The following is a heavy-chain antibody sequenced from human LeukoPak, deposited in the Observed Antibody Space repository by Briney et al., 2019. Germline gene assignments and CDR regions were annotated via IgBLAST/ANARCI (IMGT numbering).Heavy chain of an antibody. Sequence: GASVKVSCKASGYTFTGYYMHWVRQAPGQGLEWMGWINPNSGGTNYAQKFQGRVTMTRDMSTSTVYMELSSLRSEDTAVYYCARGAAGIDEQNWFDPWGQGTLVTVSS. J-gene: IGHJ5*02. CDR1: GYTFTGYY. D-gene: IGHD6-13*01. CDR2: INPNSGGT. V-gene: IGHV1-2*02. CDR3: ARGAAGIDEQNWFDP.